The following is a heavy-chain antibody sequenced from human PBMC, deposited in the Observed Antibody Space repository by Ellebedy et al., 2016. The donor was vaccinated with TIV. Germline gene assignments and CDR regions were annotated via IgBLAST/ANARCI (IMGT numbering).Heavy chain of an antibody. CDR1: GFTFSSYW. D-gene: IGHD6-19*01. Sequence: PGGSLRLSCAASGFTFSSYWMSWVRQAPGKGLEWVANIKQDGSEKYYVDSVKGRFTISRDNAKNSLYLQMNSLRAEDTAVYYCARKPLIAVAGNGAISCWFDPWGQGILVTVSS. CDR2: IKQDGSEK. CDR3: ARKPLIAVAGNGAISCWFDP. V-gene: IGHV3-7*01. J-gene: IGHJ5*02.